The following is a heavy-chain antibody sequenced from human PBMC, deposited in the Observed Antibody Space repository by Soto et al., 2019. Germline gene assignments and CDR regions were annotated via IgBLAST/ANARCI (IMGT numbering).Heavy chain of an antibody. CDR2: IYHSGST. CDR1: GGSISSGGYS. J-gene: IGHJ5*02. Sequence: SETLSLTCAVSGGSISSGGYSWSWIRQPPGKGLEWIGYIYHSGSTYYNPSLKSRVTVSVDRSKNQFSLKLSSVTAADTAVYYCARDHSNNWFDPWGQGTLVTVSS. V-gene: IGHV4-30-2*01. CDR3: ARDHSNNWFDP. D-gene: IGHD5-18*01.